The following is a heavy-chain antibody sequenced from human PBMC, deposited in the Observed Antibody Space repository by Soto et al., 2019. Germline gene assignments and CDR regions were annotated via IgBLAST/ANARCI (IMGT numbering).Heavy chain of an antibody. J-gene: IGHJ5*02. CDR2: INAGNGNT. CDR3: ARGYDFWSGPQDP. Sequence: QVQLVQSGAEEKKPGASVKVSCKASGYTFTSYAMHWVRQAPGQRLEWMGWINAGNGNTKYSQKFQGRVTITRDTSTSTAYMELSSLRSEDTAVYYCARGYDFWSGPQDPWGQGTLVTVSS. D-gene: IGHD3-3*01. V-gene: IGHV1-3*05. CDR1: GYTFTSYA.